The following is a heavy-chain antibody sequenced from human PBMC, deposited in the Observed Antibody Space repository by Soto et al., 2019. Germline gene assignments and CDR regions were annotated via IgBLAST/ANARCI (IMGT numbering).Heavy chain of an antibody. J-gene: IGHJ4*02. CDR2: LIPFFGTA. Sequence: QVQLVQYGAEVKKPGSSVKVSCKASGGTFRSYAISWVRQSPGQGLKWLGGLIPFFGTANYAQKSQGRVTITADESTTTAYMALRSLRSADTALYYCARVVSLSYCSGGICYHPMNYYFYFWCQGTLVTVSS. CDR3: ARVVSLSYCSGGICYHPMNYYFYF. D-gene: IGHD2-15*01. CDR1: GGTFRSYA. V-gene: IGHV1-69*01.